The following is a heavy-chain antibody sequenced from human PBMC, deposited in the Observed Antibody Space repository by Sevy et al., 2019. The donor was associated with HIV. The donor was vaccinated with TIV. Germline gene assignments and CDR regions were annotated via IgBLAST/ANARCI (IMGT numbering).Heavy chain of an antibody. D-gene: IGHD2-8*01. CDR3: ARDPRMYGDYLLAYFDS. J-gene: IGHJ4*02. V-gene: IGHV3-33*01. CDR1: GFTPSTYG. Sequence: GGSLRLSCAASGFTPSTYGMHWVRQAPGKGLEWVAVIGYDGSNKYYADSVKGRFTISRENSKNTLFLQMDSLRAEDTAVYYCARDPRMYGDYLLAYFDSWGQGTLVTVS. CDR2: IGYDGSNK.